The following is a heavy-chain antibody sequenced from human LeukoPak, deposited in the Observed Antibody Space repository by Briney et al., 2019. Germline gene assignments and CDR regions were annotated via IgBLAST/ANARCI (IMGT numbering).Heavy chain of an antibody. V-gene: IGHV3-43D*03. CDR3: AKKANGLYFDF. Sequence: GGSLRLSCAASGFTFDDYAMHWVRQAPGKGLEWVSLISWDGSTTSYADSVKGRFTISRDNSKDSLYLQMSSLRAEDTASYYCAKKANGLYFDFWGQGTLVTVSS. J-gene: IGHJ4*02. D-gene: IGHD1-1*01. CDR1: GFTFDDYA. CDR2: ISWDGSTT.